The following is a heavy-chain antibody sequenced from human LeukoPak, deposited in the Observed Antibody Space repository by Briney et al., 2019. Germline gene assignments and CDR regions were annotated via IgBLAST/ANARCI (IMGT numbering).Heavy chain of an antibody. V-gene: IGHV4-34*01. CDR2: INHSGST. D-gene: IGHD5-18*01. J-gene: IGHJ6*03. CDR3: ARVGYSYVINDWSRTGLGAYPTKYYYHMDV. CDR1: GGSFSGYY. Sequence: PSETLSLTCAVYGGSFSGYYWSWIRQPPGKGLEWIGEINHSGSTNYNPSLKSRVTISVDTSKNQFSLKLSSVTAADTAVYFCARVGYSYVINDWSRTGLGAYPTKYYYHMDVWGKGTTVTVSS.